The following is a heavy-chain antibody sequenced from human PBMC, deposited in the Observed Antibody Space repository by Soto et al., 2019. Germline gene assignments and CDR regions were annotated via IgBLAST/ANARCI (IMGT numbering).Heavy chain of an antibody. CDR1: GFIFSTYS. V-gene: IGHV3-48*01. CDR3: ARDKGVQLELLTKFDY. CDR2: ISSSSSTI. Sequence: EVQLVESGGGLVQPGGSLRLSCAASGFIFSTYSMNWVRQAPGKGLEWVSYISSSSSTIYYADSVKGRFTISRDNAKHSLYLQMNSLRAEDTALYYCARDKGVQLELLTKFDYWGQGTLVTVSS. D-gene: IGHD1-7*01. J-gene: IGHJ4*02.